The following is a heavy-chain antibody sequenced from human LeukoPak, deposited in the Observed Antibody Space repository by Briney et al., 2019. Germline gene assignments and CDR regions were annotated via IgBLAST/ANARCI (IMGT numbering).Heavy chain of an antibody. CDR2: VYYSGST. J-gene: IGHJ5*02. Sequence: SWTLSVTCTVSRESIGTPNYYWGWTRQSPGKGLEWIENVYYSGSTYYNPSLKSRVTISVDTSKNHFSLRLSSVATADSAVYYCARGDCSAANCYGLNWFDPWGQGNLVTVS. D-gene: IGHD2-2*01. V-gene: IGHV4-39*02. CDR1: RESIGTPNYY. CDR3: ARGDCSAANCYGLNWFDP.